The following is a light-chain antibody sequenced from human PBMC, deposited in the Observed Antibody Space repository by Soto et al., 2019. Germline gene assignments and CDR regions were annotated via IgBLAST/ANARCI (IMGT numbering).Light chain of an antibody. Sequence: QSALTQPDSVSGSPGQSITISCTGTSSDVGGYNYVSWYQQHPGKAPKLMIYDVSNRPSGVSNRFSGSKSGNTASLTISGLQAEDEADDYCSSYTSSSTWVFGGGTKLNVL. CDR3: SSYTSSSTWV. V-gene: IGLV2-14*01. J-gene: IGLJ3*02. CDR2: DVS. CDR1: SSDVGGYNY.